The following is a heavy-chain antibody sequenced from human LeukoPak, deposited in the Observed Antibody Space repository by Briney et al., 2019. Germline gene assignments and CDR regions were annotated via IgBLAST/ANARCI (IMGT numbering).Heavy chain of an antibody. CDR1: GFTFSSYA. Sequence: PGGSLRLSCAASGFTFSSYAMRWVRQAPGEGLEWVSGISGSGGSTYYADSVKGRFTISRDNSNNTLYLQMNSLRAEDTAVYYCAKKGGDSSRPRYYYYMVVWGKGTTVTV. V-gene: IGHV3-23*01. D-gene: IGHD6-13*01. CDR2: ISGSGGST. CDR3: AKKGGDSSRPRYYYYMVV. J-gene: IGHJ6*03.